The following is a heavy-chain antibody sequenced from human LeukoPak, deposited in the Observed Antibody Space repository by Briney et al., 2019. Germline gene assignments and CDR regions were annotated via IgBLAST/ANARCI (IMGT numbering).Heavy chain of an antibody. CDR2: FDPEDGEI. D-gene: IGHD6-13*01. CDR1: GYTLTELS. Sequence: ASVKVSCKVSGYTLTELSMNWVRQAPGKGLEWMGGFDPEDGEIIYAQKFQDRVTMTEDISTDTSYMELSRLRSDDTAVYYCARDLRTTNIAAAGLTPYWGQGTLVTVSS. J-gene: IGHJ4*02. CDR3: ARDLRTTNIAAAGLTPY. V-gene: IGHV1-24*01.